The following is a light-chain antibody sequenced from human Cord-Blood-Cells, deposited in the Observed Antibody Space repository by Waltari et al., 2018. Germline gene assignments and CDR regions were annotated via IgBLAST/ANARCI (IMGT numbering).Light chain of an antibody. CDR3: SSYTSSSTYV. J-gene: IGLJ1*01. V-gene: IGLV2-14*01. CDR1: SRDVGGYNY. CDR2: EVS. Sequence: QSALTQPASVSGSPGQSIPISCTGTSRDVGGYNYVPWYQQHPGKAPNLMIYEVSNRPSGVSNRFSGSKSGNTASLTISGLQAEDEADYYCSSYTSSSTYVFGTGTKVTVL.